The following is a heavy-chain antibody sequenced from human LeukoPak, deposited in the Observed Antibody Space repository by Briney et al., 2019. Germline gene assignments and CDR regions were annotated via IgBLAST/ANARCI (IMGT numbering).Heavy chain of an antibody. CDR1: GGTFSSYA. Sequence: SVKVSCKASGGTFSSYAISWVRQAPGQGLEWMGGIIPIFGTANYAQKFQGRVTITADESTSTTYMELSSLRSEDTAVYYCARNSGYDLYYFDYWGQGTLVTVSS. CDR2: IIPIFGTA. V-gene: IGHV1-69*13. D-gene: IGHD5-12*01. CDR3: ARNSGYDLYYFDY. J-gene: IGHJ4*02.